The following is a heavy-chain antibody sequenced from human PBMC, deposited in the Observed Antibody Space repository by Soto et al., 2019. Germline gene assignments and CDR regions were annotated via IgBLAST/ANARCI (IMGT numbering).Heavy chain of an antibody. CDR3: ARDRRYFDSSGYHDY. CDR2: ISSSGRTI. V-gene: IGHV3-11*01. J-gene: IGHJ4*02. Sequence: PGGSLRLSCAASGFTFSDYYMSWIRQAPGKGLEWVSYISSSGRTIYYADSVKGRFTISRDNAKNSLNLQMNSLRAEDTAVYYCARDRRYFDSSGYHDYWGQGTLVTV. D-gene: IGHD3-22*01. CDR1: GFTFSDYY.